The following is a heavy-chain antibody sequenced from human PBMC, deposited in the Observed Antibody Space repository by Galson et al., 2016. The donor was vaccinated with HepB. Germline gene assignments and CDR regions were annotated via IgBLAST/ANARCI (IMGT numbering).Heavy chain of an antibody. V-gene: IGHV3-30*03. CDR1: GFALSSYG. D-gene: IGHD7-27*01. CDR2: ISFDGGKQ. CDR3: ARDYLYNSNWPGY. J-gene: IGHJ4*02. Sequence: SLRLSCAVSGFALSSYGMHWVRQVPGKGLEWVADISFDGGKQNYADSVKGRFSISRDTSRVYLQMSSLTPADTGLYYCARDYLYNSNWPGYWGQGTLVIVSS.